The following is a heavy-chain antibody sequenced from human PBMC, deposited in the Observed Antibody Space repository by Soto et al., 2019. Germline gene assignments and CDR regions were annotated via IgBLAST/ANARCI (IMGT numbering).Heavy chain of an antibody. CDR1: GGSISSYY. V-gene: IGHV4-59*01. D-gene: IGHD3-10*01. CDR3: ARERYYGSGSYYSVDYYGMDV. CDR2: IYYSGST. Sequence: SETLSLTCTVSGGSISSYYWSWIRQPPGKGLEWIGYIYYSGSTNYNPSLKSRVTISVDTSKNQFSLKLSSVTAADTAVYYCARERYYGSGSYYSVDYYGMDVWGQGTTVTVSS. J-gene: IGHJ6*02.